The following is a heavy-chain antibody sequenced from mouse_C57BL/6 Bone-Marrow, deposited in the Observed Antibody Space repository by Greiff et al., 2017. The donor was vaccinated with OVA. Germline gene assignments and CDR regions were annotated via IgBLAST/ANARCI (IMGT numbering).Heavy chain of an antibody. CDR2: ISSGSSTI. J-gene: IGHJ4*01. D-gene: IGHD4-1*01. V-gene: IGHV5-17*01. CDR1: GFTFSDYG. CDR3: AREGSNWVYAMDY. Sequence: EVKLQESGGGLVKPGGSLKLSCAASGFTFSDYGMHWVRHAPEKGLEWVAYISSGSSTIYYADKVKGRFTISRDNAKNTLFLQMTSLRSEDTAMYYCAREGSNWVYAMDYWGQGTSVTVSS.